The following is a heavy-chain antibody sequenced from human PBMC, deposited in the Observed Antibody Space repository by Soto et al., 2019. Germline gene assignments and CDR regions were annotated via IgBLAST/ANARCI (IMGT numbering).Heavy chain of an antibody. V-gene: IGHV2-5*02. J-gene: IGHJ5*02. D-gene: IGHD6-13*01. CDR2: IYWDDDK. CDR1: GFSLTTIGVG. CDR3: ARFWYPGGWFDP. Sequence: QITLKESGPTLVKPTQTLTLTCTFSGFSLTTIGVGVGWIRQPPGKDLEWVAMIYWDDDKRYSPSLKSRLTITKDTSKNQVVLTMTNMDPVDTATYYCARFWYPGGWFDPWGQGTLVTVSS.